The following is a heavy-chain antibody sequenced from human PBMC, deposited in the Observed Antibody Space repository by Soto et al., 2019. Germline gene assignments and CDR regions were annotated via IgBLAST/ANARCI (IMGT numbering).Heavy chain of an antibody. CDR2: INWNGGST. J-gene: IGHJ5*02. V-gene: IGHV3-20*01. CDR1: GFTFDDYG. Sequence: PGGSLRLSCAASGFTFDDYGMSWVRQAPGKGLEWVSGINWNGGSTGYADSVKGRFTISRDNAKNSLYLQMNSLRAEDTALYHCARDRSIAARPGRPSFDPWGQGTLVTVSS. CDR3: ARDRSIAARPGRPSFDP. D-gene: IGHD6-6*01.